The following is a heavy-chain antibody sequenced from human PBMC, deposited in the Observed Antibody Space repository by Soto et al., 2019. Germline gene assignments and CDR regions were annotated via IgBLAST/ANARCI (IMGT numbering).Heavy chain of an antibody. V-gene: IGHV3-11*01. CDR1: GFTFSDYY. J-gene: IGHJ6*02. D-gene: IGHD6-13*01. Sequence: VGSLRLSCAASGFTFSDYYMSWIRQAPGKGLEWVSYISSSGSTIYYADSVKGRFTISRDNAKNSLYLQMNSLRAEDTAVYYCARDGLGYSSSWHFLSHYYGMDVWGQGTTVIVSS. CDR3: ARDGLGYSSSWHFLSHYYGMDV. CDR2: ISSSGSTI.